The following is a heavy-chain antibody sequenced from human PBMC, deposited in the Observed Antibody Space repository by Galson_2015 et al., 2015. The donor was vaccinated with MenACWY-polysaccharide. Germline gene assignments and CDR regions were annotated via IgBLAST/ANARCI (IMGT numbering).Heavy chain of an antibody. Sequence: SLRLSCAASGFTFSNYWMSWVRQAPGKGLEWVANIKQDGSAEYYVDSVGGRFTISRDNAKNSVYLQMSSLRAEDTAVYYCARDNWDDYWGQGTLVTVSS. D-gene: IGHD7-27*01. CDR3: ARDNWDDY. CDR2: IKQDGSAE. CDR1: GFTFSNYW. J-gene: IGHJ4*02. V-gene: IGHV3-7*01.